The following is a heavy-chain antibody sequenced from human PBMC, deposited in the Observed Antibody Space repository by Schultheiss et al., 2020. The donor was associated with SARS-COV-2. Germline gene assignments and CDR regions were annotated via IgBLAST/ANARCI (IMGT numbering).Heavy chain of an antibody. V-gene: IGHV4-34*01. CDR3: ASSPNGPTHPNL. J-gene: IGHJ5*02. Sequence: SETLSLTCTVSGGSISSYYWSWIRQPPGKGLEWIGEINHSGSTNYNPSLKSRVTISVDTSKNQFSLKLSSVTAADTAVYYCASSPNGPTHPNLWGQGTLVTVSS. CDR1: GGSISSYY. CDR2: INHSGST.